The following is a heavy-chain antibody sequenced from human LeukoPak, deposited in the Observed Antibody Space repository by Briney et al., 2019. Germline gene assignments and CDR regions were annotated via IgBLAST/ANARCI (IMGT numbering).Heavy chain of an antibody. CDR3: ARELGSSSSYYYYYMDV. CDR1: GFTLSSYS. Sequence: PGGSLRLSCAASGFTLSSYSMNWVRQAPGKGLEWVSSISSSSSYIYYADSVKGRFTISRHNAKNSLYLQMNSLRAEDTAVYYCARELGSSSSYYYYYMDVWGKGTTVTVSS. CDR2: ISSSSSYI. J-gene: IGHJ6*03. V-gene: IGHV3-21*01. D-gene: IGHD6-6*01.